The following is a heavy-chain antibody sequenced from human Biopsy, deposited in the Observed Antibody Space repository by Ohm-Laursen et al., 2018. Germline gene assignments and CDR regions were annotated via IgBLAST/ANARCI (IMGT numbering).Heavy chain of an antibody. D-gene: IGHD2-8*02. CDR1: GGSISSDY. J-gene: IGHJ6*02. CDR2: IYYSGST. V-gene: IGHV4-59*01. CDR3: ARATNGTGWPYCYFYGMDV. Sequence: PSETLSLTCTVSGGSISSDYWSWIRQTPGKGLEWIGYIYYSGSTNYNPSLKSRVTISVDTSKNQFSLRLNSVTAADTAVYFCARATNGTGWPYCYFYGMDVWGQGTTVTVSS.